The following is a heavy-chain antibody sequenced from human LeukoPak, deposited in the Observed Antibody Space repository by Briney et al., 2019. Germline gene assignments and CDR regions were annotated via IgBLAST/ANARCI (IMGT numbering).Heavy chain of an antibody. D-gene: IGHD3-16*01. Sequence: GGSLRLSCAASVFTFDDYAMHWVRQAPGKGLEWVSLISGDAGSIYYADSVRGRFTVSRDNSKNFLFLQMNSLRTEDTALYYCTKDIRFERGYYFDGWGQGILVSVSS. CDR2: ISGDAGSI. V-gene: IGHV3-43*02. J-gene: IGHJ4*02. CDR1: VFTFDDYA. CDR3: TKDIRFERGYYFDG.